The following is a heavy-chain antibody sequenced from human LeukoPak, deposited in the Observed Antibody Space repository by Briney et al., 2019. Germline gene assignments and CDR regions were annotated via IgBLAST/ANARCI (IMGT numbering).Heavy chain of an antibody. CDR3: AKNTPLNRYASGWSRNFFDY. CDR1: GFTCSGYA. J-gene: IGHJ4*02. V-gene: IGHV3-23*01. D-gene: IGHD6-19*01. Sequence: PGGSLRLSCAASGFTCSGYAMSWVRQAPGKGLEWVSTVSGSGASTYYAESVKGRFTISRDNSKNTLYLQMRSLRAEDPAVYYCAKNTPLNRYASGWSRNFFDYWGQRTLVTVSS. CDR2: VSGSGAST.